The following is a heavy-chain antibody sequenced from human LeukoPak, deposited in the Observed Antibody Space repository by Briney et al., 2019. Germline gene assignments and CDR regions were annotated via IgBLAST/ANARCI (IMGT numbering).Heavy chain of an antibody. D-gene: IGHD3-22*01. J-gene: IGHJ4*02. Sequence: PGGSLRLSCAASGFTFSSYSMNWVRQAPGKGLEWVSSISSSSSYIYYADSVKGRFTISRDNAKNSLYLQMNSLRAEDTAVYYCARDQDYYDSSGYSLFDYWGQGTLVTASS. CDR1: GFTFSSYS. CDR3: ARDQDYYDSSGYSLFDY. CDR2: ISSSSSYI. V-gene: IGHV3-21*01.